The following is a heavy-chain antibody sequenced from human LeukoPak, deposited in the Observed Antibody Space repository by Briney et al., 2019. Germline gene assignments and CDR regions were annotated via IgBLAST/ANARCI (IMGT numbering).Heavy chain of an antibody. CDR1: GYSISSGYY. J-gene: IGHJ4*02. CDR2: IYHSGST. V-gene: IGHV4-38-2*02. D-gene: IGHD4-23*01. CDR3: ARDPINYGGNSVGY. Sequence: SETLSLTCTVSGYSISSGYYWGWIRQPPGKGLEWIGSIYHSGSTYYNPSLKSRVTISVDTSKNQFSLKLSSVTAADTAVYYCARDPINYGGNSVGYWGQGTLVTVSS.